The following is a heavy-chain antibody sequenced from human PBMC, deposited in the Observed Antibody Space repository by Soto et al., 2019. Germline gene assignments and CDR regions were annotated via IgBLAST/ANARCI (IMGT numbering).Heavy chain of an antibody. Sequence: PGGSLILSCVASGFAFSSFGMHWVRQAPGKGLEWVAFISHDGSKKKFGESVKGRFTISRDDSGNTLYLQMNSLRAEDTAVYFCAKDWNDANYDYGTDVWGQGTTVTVSS. D-gene: IGHD1-1*01. V-gene: IGHV3-30*18. J-gene: IGHJ6*02. CDR1: GFAFSSFG. CDR3: AKDWNDANYDYGTDV. CDR2: ISHDGSKK.